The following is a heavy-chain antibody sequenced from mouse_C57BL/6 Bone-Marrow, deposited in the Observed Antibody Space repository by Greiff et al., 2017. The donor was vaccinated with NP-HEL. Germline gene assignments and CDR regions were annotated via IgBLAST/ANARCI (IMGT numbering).Heavy chain of an antibody. CDR1: GFTFSDYG. V-gene: IGHV5-17*01. CDR2: ISSGSSTI. CDR3: ARRALKDFDY. Sequence: VQLKQSGGGLVKPGGSLKLSCAASGFTFSDYGMHWVRQAPEKGLEWVAYISSGSSTIYYADTVKGRFTISRDNAKNTLFLQMTSLRSEDTAMYYCARRALKDFDYWGQGTTLTVSS. J-gene: IGHJ2*01. D-gene: IGHD3-1*01.